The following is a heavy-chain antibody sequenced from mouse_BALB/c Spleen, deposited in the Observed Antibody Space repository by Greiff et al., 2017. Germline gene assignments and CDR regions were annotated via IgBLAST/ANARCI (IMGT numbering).Heavy chain of an antibody. V-gene: IGHV5-6*01. CDR3: ARRKGGDYYAIDY. Sequence: DVLLVESGGDLVKPGGSLKLSCAASGFTFSSYGMSWVRQTPDKRLEWVATISSGGSYTYYPHSVKGRFTISRDNAKNTLYLQMSSLKSEDTAMYYCARRKGGDYYAIDYWGQGTSVTVSA. CDR1: GFTFSSYG. CDR2: ISSGGSYT. J-gene: IGHJ4*01.